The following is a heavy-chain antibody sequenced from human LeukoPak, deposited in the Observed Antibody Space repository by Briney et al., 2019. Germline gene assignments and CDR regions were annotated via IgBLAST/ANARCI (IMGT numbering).Heavy chain of an antibody. J-gene: IGHJ4*02. Sequence: PGGSLRLSCAASGFTFSTYGMTWVRQAPGKGLEWVSGISGSGGSANYADSVKGRFTISRDNSNNTLYLQMNSLRAEDTAVYYCAKDRGYWGQGTLVTVSS. CDR1: GFTFSTYG. D-gene: IGHD5-24*01. CDR2: ISGSGGSA. V-gene: IGHV3-23*01. CDR3: AKDRGY.